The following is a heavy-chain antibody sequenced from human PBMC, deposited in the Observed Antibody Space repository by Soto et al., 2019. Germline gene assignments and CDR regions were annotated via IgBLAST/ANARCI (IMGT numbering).Heavy chain of an antibody. CDR1: GLTFSNYA. CDR2: ISASGGRT. CDR3: AKDPNGDYVGGFDM. V-gene: IGHV3-23*01. D-gene: IGHD4-17*01. J-gene: IGHJ3*02. Sequence: GGSLRLWFASSGLTFSNYAMSWVPQAPGKGLGWVSGISASGGRTYYADSVRGRSTISRDDSRTTLYLQMTSLRVEDTAVYYCAKDPNGDYVGGFDMRGQGTMVTVSS.